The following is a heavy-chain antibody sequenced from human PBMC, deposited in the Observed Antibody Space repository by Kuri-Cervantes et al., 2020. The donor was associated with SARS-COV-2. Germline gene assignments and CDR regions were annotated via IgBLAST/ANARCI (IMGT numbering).Heavy chain of an antibody. CDR1: GGSFSGYY. Sequence: SQTLSLTWAVHGGSFSGYYWSRIRPPPGKGLEWIGEINHSGSTNYNPSLKSRVTISVDTSKNQFSLQLSSVTAADTAVYYCARGRGALGYCSSSSCYRGWYFDYWGQGTLVTVSS. D-gene: IGHD2-2*01. CDR3: ARGRGALGYCSSSSCYRGWYFDY. CDR2: INHSGST. J-gene: IGHJ4*02. V-gene: IGHV4-34*01.